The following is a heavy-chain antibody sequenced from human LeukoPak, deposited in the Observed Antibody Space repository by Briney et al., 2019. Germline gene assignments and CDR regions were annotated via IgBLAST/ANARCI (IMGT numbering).Heavy chain of an antibody. V-gene: IGHV1-58*02. J-gene: IGHJ2*01. Sequence: SVKVSCKASGFTFTSSAMQWVRQARGQRLEWIGWIVVGSGNTNYAQKFQERVTITRDMSTSTAYMELSSLRSEDTAVYYCAAHSPPHYYDSSGYYSDWYFDLWGRGTLVTVSS. CDR2: IVVGSGNT. CDR3: AAHSPPHYYDSSGYYSDWYFDL. D-gene: IGHD3-22*01. CDR1: GFTFTSSA.